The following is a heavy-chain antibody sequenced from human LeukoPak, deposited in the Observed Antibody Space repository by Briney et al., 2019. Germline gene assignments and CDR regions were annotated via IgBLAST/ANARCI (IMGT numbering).Heavy chain of an antibody. D-gene: IGHD3-10*02. CDR2: IYYSGST. V-gene: IGHV4-31*03. Sequence: PSETLSLTCTVSGGSISSGGYYWSWIRQHPGKGLEWIGYIYYSGSTYYNPSPKSRVTISVDTSKNQFSLKLSSLTAADTAVYYCARDYPYMSGRYMDVWGKGTTVTVSS. J-gene: IGHJ6*03. CDR3: ARDYPYMSGRYMDV. CDR1: GGSISSGGYY.